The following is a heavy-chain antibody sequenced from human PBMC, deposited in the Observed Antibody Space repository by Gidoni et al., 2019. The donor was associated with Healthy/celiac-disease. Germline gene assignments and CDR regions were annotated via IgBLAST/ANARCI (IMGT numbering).Heavy chain of an antibody. V-gene: IGHV3-48*04. CDR1: GFTFSSYT. Sequence: EVQLVESGGGLVQPGGSLRLSCAASGFTFSSYTMNWVRQAPGKGLEWVSYISSSSSTIYYADSVKGRFTISRNNAKNALYLQMNSLRAEDTAVYYCARDEPNYYDSSGPYAFDIWGQGTMVTVSS. D-gene: IGHD3-22*01. CDR2: ISSSSSTI. J-gene: IGHJ3*02. CDR3: ARDEPNYYDSSGPYAFDI.